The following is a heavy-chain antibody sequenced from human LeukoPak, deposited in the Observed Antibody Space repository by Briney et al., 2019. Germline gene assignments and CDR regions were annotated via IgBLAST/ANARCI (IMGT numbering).Heavy chain of an antibody. CDR1: GYTFTSYG. CDR3: ARAERPYYDFWSGYEEYLDL. Sequence: ASVKVSCKASGYTFTSYGINWVRQAPGQGLEWMGWISAYNGNTNYAQKLQGRVTMTTDTSTSTAYMELRSLRSDDTAVYYCARAERPYYDFWSGYEEYLDLWGRGTLVTVSS. CDR2: ISAYNGNT. V-gene: IGHV1-18*01. J-gene: IGHJ2*01. D-gene: IGHD3-3*01.